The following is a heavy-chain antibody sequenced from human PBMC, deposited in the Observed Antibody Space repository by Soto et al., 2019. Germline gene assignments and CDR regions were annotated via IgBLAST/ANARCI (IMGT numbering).Heavy chain of an antibody. D-gene: IGHD2-15*01. J-gene: IGHJ6*02. V-gene: IGHV3-21*01. CDR1: GFPSSVGP. Sequence: EVHLVESGGGLVKPGGSWGLSFQFSGFPSSVGPWIGVPQAQGRGWDWVSSISPSTSHIYYADSVKGRFTISRDNAKNSLFLQMNSLRAEDTAVYYCSGCSGGACHQNYGMDVWGQGTTVTVSS. CDR2: ISPSTSHI. CDR3: SGCSGGACHQNYGMDV.